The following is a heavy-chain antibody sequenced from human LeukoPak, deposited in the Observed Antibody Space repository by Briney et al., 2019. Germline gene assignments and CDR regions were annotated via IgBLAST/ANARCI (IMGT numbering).Heavy chain of an antibody. Sequence: PGGSLRLSCAASGLTFSSYAMSWVRQAPGKGLEWVSAISGSGANTYYADSVKGRFTISRDNSKNTLYLQMNSLRAEDTAVYYCAKAPPSGSYYFDHWGQGTLVTVSS. CDR2: ISGSGANT. D-gene: IGHD1-26*01. V-gene: IGHV3-23*01. CDR1: GLTFSSYA. CDR3: AKAPPSGSYYFDH. J-gene: IGHJ4*02.